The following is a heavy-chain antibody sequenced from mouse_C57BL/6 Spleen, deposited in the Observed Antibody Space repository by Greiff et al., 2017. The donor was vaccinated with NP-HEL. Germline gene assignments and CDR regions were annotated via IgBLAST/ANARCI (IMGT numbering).Heavy chain of an antibody. J-gene: IGHJ4*01. Sequence: EVKVVESGGGLVQPGGSLKLSCAASGFTFSDYYMYWVRQTPEKRLEWVAYISNGGGSTYYPDTVKGRFTISRDNAKNTLYLQMSRLKSEDTAMYYCARQGGYGSSAYYAMDYWGQGTSVTVSS. V-gene: IGHV5-12*01. D-gene: IGHD1-1*01. CDR2: ISNGGGST. CDR1: GFTFSDYY. CDR3: ARQGGYGSSAYYAMDY.